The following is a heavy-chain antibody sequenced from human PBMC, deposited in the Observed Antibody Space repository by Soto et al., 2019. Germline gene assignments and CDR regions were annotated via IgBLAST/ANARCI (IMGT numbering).Heavy chain of an antibody. CDR3: ATRVGWLGDY. CDR1: GGTFSSYT. CDR2: IIPILGIA. J-gene: IGHJ4*02. Sequence: QVQLVQSGAEVKKPGSSVKVSCKASGGTFSSYTISWVRQAPGQGLEWMGRIIPILGIANYAQKFQGRVTITADKSTSTAYMELSSLRSEDPAVYSCATRVGWLGDYWGQGTLVTVSS. D-gene: IGHD6-19*01. V-gene: IGHV1-69*02.